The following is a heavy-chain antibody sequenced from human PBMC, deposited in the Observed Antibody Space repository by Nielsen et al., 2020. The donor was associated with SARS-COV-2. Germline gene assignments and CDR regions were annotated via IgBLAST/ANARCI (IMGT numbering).Heavy chain of an antibody. Sequence: SETLSLTCNVSGGPINNNKWWHWVRQPPGKGLEWIGFVYYSGSTNYNPSLKSRITMSVDTSKNQFSLKVNSVTAADTAVYYCVRIDMATISVDYWGRGTLVTVSS. J-gene: IGHJ4*02. CDR2: VYYSGST. V-gene: IGHV4-4*02. CDR1: GGPINNNK. CDR3: VRIDMATISVDY. D-gene: IGHD5-24*01.